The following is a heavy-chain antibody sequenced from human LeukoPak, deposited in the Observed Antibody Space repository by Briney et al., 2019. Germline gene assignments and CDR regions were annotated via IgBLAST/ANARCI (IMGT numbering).Heavy chain of an antibody. D-gene: IGHD5-24*01. CDR1: GGSFSGYY. V-gene: IGHV4-34*01. CDR2: INHSGST. J-gene: IGHJ4*02. CDR3: ARGLRLRD. Sequence: PSETLSLTRAVYGGSFSGYYWSWIRQPPGKGLEWIGEINHSGSTNYNPSLKSRVTISVDTSKNQFSLKLSSVTAADTAVYYCARGLRLRDWGQGTLVTVSS.